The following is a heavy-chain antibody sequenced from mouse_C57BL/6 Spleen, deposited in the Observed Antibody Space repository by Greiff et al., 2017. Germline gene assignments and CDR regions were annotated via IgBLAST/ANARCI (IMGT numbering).Heavy chain of an antibody. J-gene: IGHJ1*03. CDR2: IDPSDSYT. CDR1: GYTFTSYW. CDR3: ARRRDPRYFDV. Sequence: QVQLQQPGAELVKPGASVKLSCKASGYTFTSYWMQWVKQRPGQGLEWIGEIDPSDSYTNYNQKFKGKATLTVDTSSSTAYMQLSSLTSEDSAVYYCARRRDPRYFDVWGTGTTVTVSS. V-gene: IGHV1-50*01. D-gene: IGHD3-3*01.